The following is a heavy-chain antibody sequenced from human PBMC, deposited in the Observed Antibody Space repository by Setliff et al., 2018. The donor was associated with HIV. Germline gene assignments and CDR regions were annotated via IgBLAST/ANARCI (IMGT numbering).Heavy chain of an antibody. CDR3: ARVDCSSTSCYRDYYYYMDV. J-gene: IGHJ6*03. Sequence: GASVKVSCKASGYTFSSYYMHWVRQAPGQRLEWMGWINAANGNTKYSQKFQGRVTIIRDTSASTAYMELSSLRSEDTAVYYCARVDCSSTSCYRDYYYYMDVWGKGTTVTVSS. V-gene: IGHV1-3*01. CDR1: GYTFSSYY. D-gene: IGHD2-2*01. CDR2: INAANGNT.